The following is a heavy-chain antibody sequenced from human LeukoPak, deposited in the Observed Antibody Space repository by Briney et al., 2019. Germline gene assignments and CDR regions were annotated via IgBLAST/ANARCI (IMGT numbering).Heavy chain of an antibody. Sequence: GGSLRLSCATSGFTFSTFGMHWVRQTPGKGLEWVAFIRYDGSNKYYADSVKGQFTISRDNSKNTLYLQMNSLRAEDTAVYYCAKDPGIAAAGDGRGQGTLVTVSS. J-gene: IGHJ4*02. D-gene: IGHD6-13*01. CDR2: IRYDGSNK. CDR1: GFTFSTFG. V-gene: IGHV3-30*02. CDR3: AKDPGIAAAGDG.